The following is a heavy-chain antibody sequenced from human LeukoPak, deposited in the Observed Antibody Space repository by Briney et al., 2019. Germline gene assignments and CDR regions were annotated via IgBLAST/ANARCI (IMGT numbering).Heavy chain of an antibody. J-gene: IGHJ3*02. Sequence: ASVKVSCKVSGYTLTQLSIHWVRQAPGQGLEWMGGFDPEDGETIYAQSFQGRVTMTEDTSTDTAFMELSSLGSEDSAVYYCATDTSDNNDGFDIWGQGTMVTVSS. CDR3: ATDTSDNNDGFDI. V-gene: IGHV1-24*01. CDR2: FDPEDGET. D-gene: IGHD2/OR15-2a*01. CDR1: GYTLTQLS.